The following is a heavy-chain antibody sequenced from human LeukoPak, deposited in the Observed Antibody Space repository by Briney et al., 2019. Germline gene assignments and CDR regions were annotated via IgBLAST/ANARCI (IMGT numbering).Heavy chain of an antibody. Sequence: GGSLRLSCEASGFTFTKFWMSWVRQAPGKGLEWVGRIKAKAHGGTIEYAAPVKGRFTISRDDSKNTLYLQMNSLKTEDTAVYYCTTDGVGVEGATYDNWGQGTLVSVSS. J-gene: IGHJ4*02. CDR3: TTDGVGVEGATYDN. CDR1: GFTFTKFW. D-gene: IGHD1-26*01. CDR2: IKAKAHGGTI. V-gene: IGHV3-15*01.